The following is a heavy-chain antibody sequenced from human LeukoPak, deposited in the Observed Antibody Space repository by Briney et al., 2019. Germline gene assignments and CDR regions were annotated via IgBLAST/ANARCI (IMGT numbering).Heavy chain of an antibody. J-gene: IGHJ4*02. CDR1: GGSISSSSYY. CDR3: ARGLNGWLQS. V-gene: IGHV4-61*02. D-gene: IGHD5-24*01. CDR2: IYTSGST. Sequence: MPSETLSLTCTVSGGSISSSSYYWSWIRQPAGKGLEWIGRIYTSGSTNYNPSLKSRVTMSVDTSKNQFSLKLSSVTAADTAVYYCARGLNGWLQSWGQGTLVTVSS.